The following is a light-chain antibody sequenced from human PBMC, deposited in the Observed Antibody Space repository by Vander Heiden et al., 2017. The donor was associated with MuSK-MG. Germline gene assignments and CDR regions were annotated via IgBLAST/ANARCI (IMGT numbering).Light chain of an antibody. J-gene: IGKJ1*01. V-gene: IGKV1-5*01. CDR1: QSISSW. CDR2: DAS. Sequence: DIQMTQSPSTLSASVGDRVTITCRASQSISSWLAWYQQKPGKAPKLLIYDASSLESGVPSRFSGSGYGTEFTLTISSRQPDDFASYYCQQHNSYSPWTFGQGTKVEIK. CDR3: QQHNSYSPWT.